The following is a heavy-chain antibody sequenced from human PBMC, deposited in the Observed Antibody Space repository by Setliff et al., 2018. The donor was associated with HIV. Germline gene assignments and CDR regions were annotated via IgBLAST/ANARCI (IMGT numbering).Heavy chain of an antibody. J-gene: IGHJ4*02. CDR3: ARVKRGSEWEAFDG. D-gene: IGHD1-26*01. CDR1: GGSISSYY. V-gene: IGHV4-59*01. CDR2: IYYSGST. Sequence: PSETLSLTCTVSGGSISSYYWSWIRQPPGKGLEWIGYIYYSGSTNYNPSLKSRVTISVDTSKNQFSLKLSSVTAADTAVYYCARVKRGSEWEAFDGWGQGALVTVSS.